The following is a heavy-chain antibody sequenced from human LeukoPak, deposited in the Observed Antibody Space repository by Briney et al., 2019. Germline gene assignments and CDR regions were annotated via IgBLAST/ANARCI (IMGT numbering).Heavy chain of an antibody. CDR2: IYYSGST. Sequence: SETLSLTCTVSGGSISSSSYYWGWVRQPPGKGLEWIGSIYYSGSTYYNPSLKSRVTISVDTSKNQFSLKLSSVTAADTAVYYCAISRDGYNEGIDYWGQGTLVTVSS. J-gene: IGHJ4*02. CDR1: GGSISSSSYY. V-gene: IGHV4-39*07. CDR3: AISRDGYNEGIDY. D-gene: IGHD5-24*01.